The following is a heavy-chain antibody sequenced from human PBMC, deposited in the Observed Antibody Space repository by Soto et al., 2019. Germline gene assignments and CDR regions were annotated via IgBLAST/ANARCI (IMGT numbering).Heavy chain of an antibody. CDR3: ARDSFRYDFWSGYRTAAGFNWFDP. CDR1: GFTFSDYY. Sequence: PGGSLRLSCAASGFTFSDYYMSWIRQAPGKGLEWVSYISSSSSYTNYADSVKGRFTISRDNAKNSLYLQMNSLRAEDTAVYYCARDSFRYDFWSGYRTAAGFNWFDPWGQGTLVTVSS. CDR2: ISSSSSYT. J-gene: IGHJ5*02. D-gene: IGHD3-3*01. V-gene: IGHV3-11*06.